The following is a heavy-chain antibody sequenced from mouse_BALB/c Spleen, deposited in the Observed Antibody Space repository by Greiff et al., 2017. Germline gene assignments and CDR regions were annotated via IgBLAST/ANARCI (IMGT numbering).Heavy chain of an antibody. Sequence: EVKLVESGAELVKPGASVKLSCTASGFNIKDTYMHWVKQRPEQGLEWIGRIDPANGNTKYDPKFQGKATITADTSSNTAYLQLSSLTSEDTAVYYCARCDGYVYAMDYWGQGTSVTVSS. J-gene: IGHJ4*01. CDR1: GFNIKDTY. D-gene: IGHD2-3*01. CDR2: IDPANGNT. V-gene: IGHV14-3*02. CDR3: ARCDGYVYAMDY.